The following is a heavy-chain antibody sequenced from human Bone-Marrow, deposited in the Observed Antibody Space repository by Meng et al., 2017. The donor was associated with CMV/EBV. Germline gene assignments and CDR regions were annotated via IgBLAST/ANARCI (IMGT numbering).Heavy chain of an antibody. D-gene: IGHD3-3*01. CDR3: ARELGGGFWSGYFDY. V-gene: IGHV3-23*01. CDR1: GFTFSSYA. CDR2: ISGSGGST. Sequence: GESLKISCAASGFTFSSYAMSWVRQAPGKGLEWVSAISGSGGSTYYADSVKGRFTISRDNSKNSLHLQMNSLRAEDTAVYYCARELGGGFWSGYFDYWGQGTLVTVSS. J-gene: IGHJ4*02.